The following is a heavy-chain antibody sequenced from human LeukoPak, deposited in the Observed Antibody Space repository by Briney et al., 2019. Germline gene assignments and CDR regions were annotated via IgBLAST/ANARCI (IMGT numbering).Heavy chain of an antibody. CDR3: ARPRYCSSISCYFHAFDA. J-gene: IGHJ3*01. V-gene: IGHV3-7*01. CDR2: INEDGSVK. D-gene: IGHD2-2*01. CDR1: GFTFSTFW. Sequence: GGSLRLSCAVSGFTFSTFWMSWVRQAPGRGLERVGNINEDGSVKFYLDSVKGRFTISRDNAKSSLYLQLNSLRAEDTAVYYCARPRYCSSISCYFHAFDAWGQGTMVTVSS.